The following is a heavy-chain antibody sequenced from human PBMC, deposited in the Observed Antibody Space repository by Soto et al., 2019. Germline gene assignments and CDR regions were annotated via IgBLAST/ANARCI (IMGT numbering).Heavy chain of an antibody. D-gene: IGHD3-22*01. CDR2: INPNSGGT. V-gene: IGHV1-2*04. Sequence: ASVNVSCKASGYTFTGYYMHWVRQAPGQGLEWMGWINPNSGGTNYAQKFQGWVTMTRDTSISTAYMELSRLRSDDTAVYYCARYYDSSGYYSFDYWGQGTLVTVSS. CDR1: GYTFTGYY. J-gene: IGHJ4*02. CDR3: ARYYDSSGYYSFDY.